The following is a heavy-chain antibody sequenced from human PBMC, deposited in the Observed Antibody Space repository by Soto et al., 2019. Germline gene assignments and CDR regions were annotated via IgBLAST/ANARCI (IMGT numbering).Heavy chain of an antibody. CDR2: VYYSGST. V-gene: IGHV4-39*01. CDR1: GGSISSSSYY. CDR3: ARHRTYYYGSGSYYTRYYMDV. D-gene: IGHD3-10*01. J-gene: IGHJ6*03. Sequence: SETLSLTCTVSGGSISSSSYYWGWIRQPPGKGLEWIGSVYYSGSTYYNPSLKSRVTISVDTSKNQFSLKLSSVTAADTAVYYCARHRTYYYGSGSYYTRYYMDVWGKGTTVTVSS.